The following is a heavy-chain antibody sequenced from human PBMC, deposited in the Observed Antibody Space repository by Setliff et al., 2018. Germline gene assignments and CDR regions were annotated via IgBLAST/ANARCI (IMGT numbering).Heavy chain of an antibody. V-gene: IGHV4-34*01. CDR3: ARDQWVRSPPLYFSYSMDV. Sequence: PSETLSLTCAVYGESFSNNYWSWIRQSPGRGLEWIGESNHGGSTSYNPSLKSRLTMSVDTSKNQFSLKLTSVTAADTAVYYCARDQWVRSPPLYFSYSMDVWGQGTTVTVSS. J-gene: IGHJ6*02. D-gene: IGHD5-12*01. CDR1: GESFSNNY. CDR2: SNHGGST.